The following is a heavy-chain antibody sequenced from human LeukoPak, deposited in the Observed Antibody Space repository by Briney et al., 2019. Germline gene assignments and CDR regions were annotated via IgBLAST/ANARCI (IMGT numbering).Heavy chain of an antibody. CDR1: GCTFRRYA. J-gene: IGHJ5*02. Sequence: SSVPDSCKSSGCTFRRYAFTGLRQPRGRGRAWIGGIISIFGKSNYAQKFHGRVTISADESTRTVYMELRSLRSEDTAVYCCAIYSDHDPRNWFDPWGQGTLVTVSS. CDR3: AIYSDHDPRNWFDP. CDR2: IISIFGKS. V-gene: IGHV1-69*01. D-gene: IGHD5-12*01.